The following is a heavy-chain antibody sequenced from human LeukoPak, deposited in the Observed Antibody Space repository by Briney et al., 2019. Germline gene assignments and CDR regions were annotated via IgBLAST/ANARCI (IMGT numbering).Heavy chain of an antibody. CDR2: IKEDGSEI. CDR1: GFTFNNYW. Sequence: GGSLRLACAASGFTFNNYWMSWVRQAPGKGLEWVANIKEDGSEIYYVDSVKGRFTISRDDTKNSVYLQMNSLRAEDTAVYYCTRQLGGSGSHWGQGTLVTVSS. J-gene: IGHJ4*02. V-gene: IGHV3-7*01. CDR3: TRQLGGSGSH. D-gene: IGHD3-10*01.